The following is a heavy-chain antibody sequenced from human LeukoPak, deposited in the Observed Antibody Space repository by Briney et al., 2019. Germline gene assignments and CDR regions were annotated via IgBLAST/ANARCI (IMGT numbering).Heavy chain of an antibody. CDR3: ARHGYSDYGIDS. CDR1: GGSTSSSSYY. CDR2: IHYSGST. Sequence: PSETLSLTCTVSGGSTSSSSYYWDWIRQPPGKGLEWIGYIHYSGSTHYNPALKSRLTISADMSKNQFALKMSSVTAADTAVYCCARHGYSDYGIDSWGQGTLVTVSS. D-gene: IGHD5-12*01. V-gene: IGHV4-39*01. J-gene: IGHJ5*01.